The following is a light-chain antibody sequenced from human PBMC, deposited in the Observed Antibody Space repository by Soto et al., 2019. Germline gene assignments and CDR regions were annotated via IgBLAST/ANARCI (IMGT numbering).Light chain of an antibody. CDR3: QQYGSSPLT. CDR1: QSVSSSY. CDR2: DAS. J-gene: IGKJ4*01. V-gene: IGKV3-20*01. Sequence: EIVLTQSPGTLSLSPGERATLTCRASQSVSSSYLAWYQQRPGQAPRLLIYDASRRATDTPDRFSGSGSGTDFTLTISRLEPEDFAVYSCQQYGSSPLTFGGGTKVEIK.